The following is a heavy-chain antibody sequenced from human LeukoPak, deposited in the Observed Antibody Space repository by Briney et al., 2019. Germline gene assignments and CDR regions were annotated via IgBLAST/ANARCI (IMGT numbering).Heavy chain of an antibody. CDR1: GFTFTDYY. V-gene: IGHV3-11*04. CDR3: ARDFRGYSGYHQGY. Sequence: GGSLRLSCAASGFTFTDYYMSWFRQAPGKGLDWVSYISSSGSTTHYADSVKGRFIISRDNAKNSLYLQMNSLRVEDTAVYYCARDFRGYSGYHQGYWGQGTLVTVSS. CDR2: ISSSGSTT. D-gene: IGHD5-12*01. J-gene: IGHJ4*02.